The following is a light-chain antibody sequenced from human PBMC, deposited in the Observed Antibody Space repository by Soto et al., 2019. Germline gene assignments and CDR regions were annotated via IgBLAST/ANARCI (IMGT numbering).Light chain of an antibody. V-gene: IGLV2-11*01. CDR2: DVT. CDR1: SSDVGGYDY. Sequence: QSVLTQPRSVSGSPGQSVTISCTGTSSDVGGYDYVSWYQQHPGKAPELMIYDVTKRPSGVPDRFFGSKSGNTASLTISGLQAEDEADYYCCSYAGTYTYVIFGGGTKLTVL. J-gene: IGLJ2*01. CDR3: CSYAGTYTYVI.